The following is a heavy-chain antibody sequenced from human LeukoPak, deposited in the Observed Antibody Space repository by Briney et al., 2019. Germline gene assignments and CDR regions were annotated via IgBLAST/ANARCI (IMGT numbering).Heavy chain of an antibody. V-gene: IGHV1-46*01. J-gene: IGHJ5*02. Sequence: EPSVKVSCKASVYTFTNNYMHWVRHAPGQGLEWMGIINPSGGSTNYAQKFQGRVTMTRDTSTSTVYMGLGSLRSEDTAVYYCARHVGYSNWFDPWGQGTLVTVSS. D-gene: IGHD2-15*01. CDR2: INPSGGST. CDR3: ARHVGYSNWFDP. CDR1: VYTFTNNY.